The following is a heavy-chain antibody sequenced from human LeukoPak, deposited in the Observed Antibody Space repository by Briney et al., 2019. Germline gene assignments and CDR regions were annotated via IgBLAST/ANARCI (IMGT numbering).Heavy chain of an antibody. Sequence: PGGSLRLSCAASGFTFSSYTMSWVRQAPGRGLEWVSTITGATYYADSVKGRFIISRDNSKSTLYPQMHGLRAEDTALYYCARKAVVTGIPYFDYWGQGALVTVSS. V-gene: IGHV3-23*01. CDR2: ITGAT. D-gene: IGHD2-21*02. J-gene: IGHJ4*02. CDR3: ARKAVVTGIPYFDY. CDR1: GFTFSSYT.